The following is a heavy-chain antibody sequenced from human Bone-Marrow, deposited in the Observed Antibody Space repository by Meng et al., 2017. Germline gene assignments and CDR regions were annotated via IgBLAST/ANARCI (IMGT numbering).Heavy chain of an antibody. CDR1: GFTFDDYG. D-gene: IGHD3-10*01. CDR2: IYSGGIT. J-gene: IGHJ5*02. Sequence: GGSLRLSCAASGFTFDDYGMSWVRQAPGQGLEWVAVIYSGGITYYGDSVKGRFTISRDNSKNTLYLQMNSLRPQDTAVYYCARFLGSGTYTNWFDPWGQGTLVTVSS. V-gene: IGHV3-66*02. CDR3: ARFLGSGTYTNWFDP.